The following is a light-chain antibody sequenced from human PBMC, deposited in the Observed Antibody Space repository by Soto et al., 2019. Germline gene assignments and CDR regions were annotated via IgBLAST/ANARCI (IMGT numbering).Light chain of an antibody. CDR1: SSDVGGYNY. V-gene: IGLV2-8*01. CDR2: EVS. J-gene: IGLJ2*01. Sequence: QSALTQPPSASGSPGQSVTISCTGTSSDVGGYNYVSWYQQHPGKAPKLMTYEVSKRPSGVPDRFSGSKSGNTASLTVSGLQAEDEADYYCSSYAGSNNLVVFGGGTKLTVL. CDR3: SSYAGSNNLVV.